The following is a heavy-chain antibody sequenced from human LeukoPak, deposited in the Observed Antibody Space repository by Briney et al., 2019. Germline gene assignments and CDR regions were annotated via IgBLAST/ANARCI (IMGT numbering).Heavy chain of an antibody. CDR2: IYYSGST. V-gene: IGHV4-59*01. Sequence: RSSETLSLTCTVSGGSISSYYWSWIRQPPGKGLEWIGYIYYSGSTNYNPSLKSRVTISVDTSKNQFSLKLSSVTAADTAVYYCARWISGLAGTNWFDPWGQGTLVTVSS. CDR3: ARWISGLAGTNWFDP. D-gene: IGHD1-7*01. CDR1: GGSISSYY. J-gene: IGHJ5*02.